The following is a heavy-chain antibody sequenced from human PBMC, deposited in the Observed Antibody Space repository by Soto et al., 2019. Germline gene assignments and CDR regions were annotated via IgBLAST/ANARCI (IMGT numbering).Heavy chain of an antibody. CDR1: GFTFSSYS. J-gene: IGHJ6*02. D-gene: IGHD6-19*01. Sequence: GGSLRLSCAASGFTFSSYSMNWVRQAPGKGLEWVSCMSSSSSTIYYADSVKGRFTISRDNAKNSLYLQMNSLRDEDTAVYYCARDGGIAVAGDIYYYYGMDVWGQGTTVTVSS. CDR2: MSSSSSTI. CDR3: ARDGGIAVAGDIYYYYGMDV. V-gene: IGHV3-48*02.